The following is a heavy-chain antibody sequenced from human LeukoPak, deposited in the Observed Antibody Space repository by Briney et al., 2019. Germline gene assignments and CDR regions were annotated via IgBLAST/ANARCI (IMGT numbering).Heavy chain of an antibody. CDR2: IWGSGVTT. Sequence: GGSLRLSCAASGFTFTSYAMSWVRQAPGKGLEWVSSIWGSGVTTRYADAVKGRFTISRDNSKNTLYLQMNSLGADDTAVYFCGRDPNGDYVGAFEFWGQGTMVTVSS. V-gene: IGHV3-23*01. CDR3: GRDPNGDYVGAFEF. J-gene: IGHJ3*01. D-gene: IGHD4-17*01. CDR1: GFTFTSYA.